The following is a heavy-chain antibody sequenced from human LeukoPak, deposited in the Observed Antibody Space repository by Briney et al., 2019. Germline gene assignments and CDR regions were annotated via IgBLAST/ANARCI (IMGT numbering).Heavy chain of an antibody. D-gene: IGHD4-17*01. V-gene: IGHV4-4*02. CDR2: IYHSGRT. Sequence: SETLSLTCTVSGGSISSRSWWSGGRRPPGKGREWIGEIYHSGRTNYNPSLKTRVTIPVDKSNNQFSLNLSSVTAADTAVYYCARAPHDYGDYSHFDYWGQGTLVTVSS. CDR3: ARAPHDYGDYSHFDY. J-gene: IGHJ4*02. CDR1: GGSISSRSW.